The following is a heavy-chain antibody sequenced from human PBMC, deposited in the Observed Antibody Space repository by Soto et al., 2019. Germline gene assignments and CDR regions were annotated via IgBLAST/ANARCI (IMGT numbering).Heavy chain of an antibody. CDR3: ARAADMYYYDSSGYFDYFDY. D-gene: IGHD3-22*01. CDR2: INAGNGNT. V-gene: IGHV1-3*01. Sequence: ASVKVSCKASGYTFTSYAMHWVRQAPGQRLELMGWINAGNGNTKYSQKFQGRVTITRDTSASTAYMELSSLRSEDTAVYYCARAADMYYYDSSGYFDYFDYWGQGTLVTVSS. CDR1: GYTFTSYA. J-gene: IGHJ4*02.